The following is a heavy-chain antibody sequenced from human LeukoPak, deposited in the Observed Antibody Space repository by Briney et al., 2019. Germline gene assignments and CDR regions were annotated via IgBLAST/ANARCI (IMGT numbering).Heavy chain of an antibody. CDR3: ARDGESGFLEWLHNYMDV. J-gene: IGHJ6*03. CDR2: INWNGGST. D-gene: IGHD3-3*01. Sequence: SGGSLRLSCAASGFTFDDYGMSWVRQAPGKGLEWVSGINWNGGSTGYADSVKGRFTISRDNAKNSLYLQMNSLRAEDTAVYYCARDGESGFLEWLHNYMDVWGKGTTVTVSS. CDR1: GFTFDDYG. V-gene: IGHV3-20*04.